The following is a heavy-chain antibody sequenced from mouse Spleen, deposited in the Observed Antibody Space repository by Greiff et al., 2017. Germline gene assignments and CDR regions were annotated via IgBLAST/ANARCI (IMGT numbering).Heavy chain of an antibody. CDR1: GFTFSSYA. J-gene: IGHJ1*01. D-gene: IGHD1-3*01. CDR3: ARQSGKRWYFDV. V-gene: IGHV5-9-3*01. CDR2: ISSGGSYT. Sequence: EVKLMESGGGLVKPGGSLKLSCAASGFTFSSYAMSWVRQTPEKRLEWVATISSGGSYTYYPDSVKGRFTISRDNAKNTLYLQMSSLRSEDTAMYYCARQSGKRWYFDVWGAGTTVTVSS.